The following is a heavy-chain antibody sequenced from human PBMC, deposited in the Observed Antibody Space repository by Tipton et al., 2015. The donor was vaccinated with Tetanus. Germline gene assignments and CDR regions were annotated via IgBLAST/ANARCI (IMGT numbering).Heavy chain of an antibody. J-gene: IGHJ4*02. CDR3: ARRQTYCTNGFCPFEN. CDR1: GGSISSPNYY. D-gene: IGHD2-8*01. Sequence: TLSLTCTVSGGSISSPNYYWGWIRQPPGKGMEWIGSIYYSGSTYYNPSLKSRVTISVDTSKNQFSLRLSSVTAADTAVYYCARRQTYCTNGFCPFENWGQGTLVTVSS. CDR2: IYYSGST. V-gene: IGHV4-39*01.